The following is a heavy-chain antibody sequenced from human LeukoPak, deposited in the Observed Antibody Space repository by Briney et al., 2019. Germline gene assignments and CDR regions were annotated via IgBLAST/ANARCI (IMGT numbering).Heavy chain of an antibody. CDR2: INWNGGST. V-gene: IGHV3-20*04. CDR1: GFTFDDYG. CDR3: ASIVGATYHYFDY. J-gene: IGHJ4*02. D-gene: IGHD1-26*01. Sequence: PGGSLRLSCAASGFTFDDYGMSWVRQAPGKGLEWVSGINWNGGSTGYADSVKGRFTISRDNAKSSLYLQMNSLRAEDTALYYCASIVGATYHYFDYWGQGTLVTVSS.